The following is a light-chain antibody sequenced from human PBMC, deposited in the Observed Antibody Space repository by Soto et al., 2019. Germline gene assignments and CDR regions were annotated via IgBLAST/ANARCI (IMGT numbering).Light chain of an antibody. CDR2: GAS. Sequence: EIVLTQSPGTLSLSPGDGATLSCRASQSVSSTYLAWYQQKPGQAPRLLIYGASSRATGIPDRFSGSGSGTDFTLTISRLEPEDFAVYYCQQYGGSMTFGQGTRLEIE. J-gene: IGKJ5*01. CDR1: QSVSSTY. CDR3: QQYGGSMT. V-gene: IGKV3-20*01.